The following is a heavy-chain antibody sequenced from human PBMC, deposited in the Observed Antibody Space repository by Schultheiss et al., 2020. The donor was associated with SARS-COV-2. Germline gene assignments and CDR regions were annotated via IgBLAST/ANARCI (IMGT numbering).Heavy chain of an antibody. CDR1: GGSISSYY. CDR3: ARDIIKYDY. Sequence: GSLRLSCTVSGGSISSYYWSWIRQPPGKGLEWIGYIYYSGSTYYNPSLKSRVTISVDTSKNQFSLKLSSVTAADTAVYYCARDIIKYDYWGQGTLVTVSS. CDR2: IYYSGST. J-gene: IGHJ4*02. V-gene: IGHV4-59*12.